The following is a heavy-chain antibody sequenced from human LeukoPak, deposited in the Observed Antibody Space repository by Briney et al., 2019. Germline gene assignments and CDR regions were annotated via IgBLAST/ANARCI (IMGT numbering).Heavy chain of an antibody. CDR3: ARSRGSYYYDSSGLGNGFDP. Sequence: GASVKVSCKASGYTFTGYYMHWVRQAPGQGLEWMGSINPIFGTANYAQKFQGRVTITADESTSTAYMELSSLRSEDTAVYYCARSRGSYYYDSSGLGNGFDPWGQGTLVTVSS. J-gene: IGHJ5*02. CDR2: INPIFGTA. D-gene: IGHD3-22*01. CDR1: GYTFTGYY. V-gene: IGHV1-69*13.